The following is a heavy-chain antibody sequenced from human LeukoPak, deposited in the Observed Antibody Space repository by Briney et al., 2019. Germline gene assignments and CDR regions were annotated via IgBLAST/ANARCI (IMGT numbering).Heavy chain of an antibody. V-gene: IGHV4-59*12. D-gene: IGHD3-9*01. Sequence: SETLSLTCTVSGGSISSYHWTWMRQAPGKGLEWIGYMYNTGSTNYNPSLKSRVTISVDTSKNQFSLKLSSVTAADTAVYYCARVSQIKGYYDILTGYSGAFDIWGQGTMVTVSS. CDR1: GGSISSYH. CDR2: MYNTGST. J-gene: IGHJ3*02. CDR3: ARVSQIKGYYDILTGYSGAFDI.